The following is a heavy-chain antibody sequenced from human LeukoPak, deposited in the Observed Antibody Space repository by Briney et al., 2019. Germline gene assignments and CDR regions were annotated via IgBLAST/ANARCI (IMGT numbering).Heavy chain of an antibody. V-gene: IGHV3-23*01. CDR2: ISGSGGST. CDR1: GFTFSSYA. D-gene: IGHD3-9*01. Sequence: GGSLRLSCAASGFTFSSYAMSWVRQAPGKGLEWVSVISGSGGSTYYADSVKGRFTISRDNSKNTLYVQMNSLRAEDTAVYYCAREVGVRYFDLADAFDIWGQGTMVTVSS. J-gene: IGHJ3*02. CDR3: AREVGVRYFDLADAFDI.